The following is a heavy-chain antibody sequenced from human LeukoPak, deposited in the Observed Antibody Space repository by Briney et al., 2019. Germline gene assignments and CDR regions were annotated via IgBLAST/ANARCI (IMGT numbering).Heavy chain of an antibody. CDR2: INPDGGA. CDR3: AREGRPPLTTVTTFDY. J-gene: IGHJ4*02. D-gene: IGHD4-17*01. V-gene: IGHV1-2*02. Sequence: ASVKVSCKASGYIFTGYYINWVRQAPGQGLEWMGWINPDGGADYAQKFQGRVTMTTDTSTSTAYMELRSLRSDDTAVYYCAREGRPPLTTVTTFDYWGQGTLVTVSS. CDR1: GYIFTGYY.